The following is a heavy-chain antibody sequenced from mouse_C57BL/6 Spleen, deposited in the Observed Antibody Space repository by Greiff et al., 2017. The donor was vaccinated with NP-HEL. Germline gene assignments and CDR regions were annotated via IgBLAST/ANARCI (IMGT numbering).Heavy chain of an antibody. Sequence: QVQLQQSGAELARPGASVKLSCKASGYTFTSYGISWVKQRTGQGLEWIGEIYPRSGNTYYNEKFKGKATLTADKSSSTAYMELRSLTSEDYAVYFCARWGDSQGYFDVWGTGTTVTVSS. V-gene: IGHV1-81*01. CDR3: ARWGDSQGYFDV. J-gene: IGHJ1*03. CDR1: GYTFTSYG. CDR2: IYPRSGNT.